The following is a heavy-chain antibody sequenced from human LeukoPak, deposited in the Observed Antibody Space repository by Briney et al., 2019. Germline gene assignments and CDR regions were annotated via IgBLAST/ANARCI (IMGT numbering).Heavy chain of an antibody. CDR1: GGSFSGYY. V-gene: IGHV4-34*01. CDR3: ARAHGAYYYDSSGYYLDY. CDR2: INHSGST. D-gene: IGHD3-22*01. Sequence: SETLSLTCAVYGGSFSGYYWSWTRQPPGKGLEWIGEINHSGSTNYNPSLKSRVTISVDTSKNQFSLKLSSVTAADTAVYYCARAHGAYYYDSSGYYLDYWGQGTLVTVSS. J-gene: IGHJ4*02.